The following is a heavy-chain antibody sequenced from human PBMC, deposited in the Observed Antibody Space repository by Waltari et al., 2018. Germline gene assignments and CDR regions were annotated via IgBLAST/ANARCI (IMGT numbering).Heavy chain of an antibody. CDR3: ARAVEQYYFDY. CDR2: SSSSSSYI. CDR1: GFTFSSYS. J-gene: IGHJ4*02. Sequence: EVQLVESGGGLVKPGGSLRLSCAASGFTFSSYSMNWVRQAPGKGLEWVSSSSSSSSYIYYADSVKARFTISRDNAKNSLYLQMNSLRAEDTAVYYCARAVEQYYFDYWGQGTLVTVSS. V-gene: IGHV3-21*01.